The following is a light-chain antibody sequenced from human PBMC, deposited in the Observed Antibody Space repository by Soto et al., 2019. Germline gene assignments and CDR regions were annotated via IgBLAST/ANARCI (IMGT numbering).Light chain of an antibody. Sequence: QSVLTQPPSTSGAPGQRVTISCSGSSSNLGTNTVSWYHQVPGMAPKLLIHTTNQRPSGVPARFSGSKSSTSASLAISELQSEDEGDYYCAAWDDRLNGPVFGTGTKLTVL. V-gene: IGLV1-44*01. J-gene: IGLJ1*01. CDR3: AAWDDRLNGPV. CDR2: TTN. CDR1: SSNLGTNT.